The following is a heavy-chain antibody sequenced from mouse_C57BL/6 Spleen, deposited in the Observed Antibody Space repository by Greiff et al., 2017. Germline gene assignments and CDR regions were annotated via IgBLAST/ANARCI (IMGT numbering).Heavy chain of an antibody. CDR3: ARGNYPAY. CDR2: IDPSDSYT. D-gene: IGHD2-1*01. Sequence: VKLQESGAELVMPGASVKLSCKASGYTFTSYWMHWVKQRPGQGLEWIGEIDPSDSYTNYNQKFKGKSTLTVDKSSSTAYMQLSSLTSEDSAVYYCARGNYPAYWGQGTLVTVSA. CDR1: GYTFTSYW. J-gene: IGHJ3*01. V-gene: IGHV1-69*01.